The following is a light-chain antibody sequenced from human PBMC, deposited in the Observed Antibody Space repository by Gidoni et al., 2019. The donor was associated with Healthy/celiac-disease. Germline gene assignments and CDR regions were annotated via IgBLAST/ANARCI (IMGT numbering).Light chain of an antibody. V-gene: IGKV1-8*01. CDR2: AAS. CDR3: QQYYSYPRT. CDR1: QGISSY. Sequence: AIRMTQAPSSLSASTGDRVTITCRASQGISSYLAWYQQKPGKAPKLLIYAASTLHSGVPSRFSGRGSGTDFTLPISCLQSEDFATYYCQQYYSYPRTFGQGTKVEIK. J-gene: IGKJ1*01.